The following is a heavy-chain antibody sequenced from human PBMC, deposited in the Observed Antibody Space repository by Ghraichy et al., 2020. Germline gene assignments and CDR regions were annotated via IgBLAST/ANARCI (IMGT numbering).Heavy chain of an antibody. D-gene: IGHD3-10*01. CDR2: ISSGSNYI. Sequence: LPCAASGFTFSSYSMCWVRQAPGKGLEWVSYISSGSNYIYYADSVKGRFTISRDNAKKSLYLQMNSLRAEDTAVYYCARGLSGASGSYSFENWGQGTQVTVSS. CDR3: ARGLSGASGSYSFEN. V-gene: IGHV3-21*01. CDR1: GFTFSSYS. J-gene: IGHJ4*02.